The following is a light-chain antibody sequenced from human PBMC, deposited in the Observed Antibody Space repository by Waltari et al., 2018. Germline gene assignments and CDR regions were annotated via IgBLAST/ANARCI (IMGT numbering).Light chain of an antibody. CDR2: YVS. Sequence: YVLTQQHSVSEAAGKTARITCGGKCTGSASVYCYQQKPGLAPVLVIHYVSDRPSGLPERFSGSNSGNTATLTISRVEAGDEADYYCQVWDVSSDHWVFGGGTKLTVL. J-gene: IGLJ3*02. V-gene: IGLV3-21*01. CDR1: CTGSAS. CDR3: QVWDVSSDHWV.